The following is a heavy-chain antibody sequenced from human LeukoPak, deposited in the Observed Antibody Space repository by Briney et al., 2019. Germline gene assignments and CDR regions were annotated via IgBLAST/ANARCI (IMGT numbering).Heavy chain of an antibody. CDR1: GFTFSSYA. D-gene: IGHD3-3*01. J-gene: IGHJ4*02. CDR3: ARGSYYDFWSGYFFSSLLDY. CDR2: ISYDGSNK. V-gene: IGHV3-30*04. Sequence: GGSLRLSCAASGFTFSSYAMHWVRQAPGKGLEWVAVISYDGSNKYYADSVKGRFTISRDNSKNTLYLQMNSLRAEDTAVYYCARGSYYDFWSGYFFSSLLDYWGQGTLVTVSS.